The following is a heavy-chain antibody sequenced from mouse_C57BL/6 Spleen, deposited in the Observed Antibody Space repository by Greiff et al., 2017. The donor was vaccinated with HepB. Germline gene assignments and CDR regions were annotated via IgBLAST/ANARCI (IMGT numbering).Heavy chain of an antibody. Sequence: QVQLQQPGAELVNPGASVNLSCKTSGYTLTSYWMHWVKQRPGQGLEWIGEINPSNGRTNYNEKFKSKATRNVDKSSSTAYMQLSSPTSADSAVYYCARLLINFDYWGQGTTLTVSS. J-gene: IGHJ2*01. CDR1: GYTLTSYW. D-gene: IGHD2-1*01. CDR3: ARLLINFDY. V-gene: IGHV1S81*02. CDR2: INPSNGRT.